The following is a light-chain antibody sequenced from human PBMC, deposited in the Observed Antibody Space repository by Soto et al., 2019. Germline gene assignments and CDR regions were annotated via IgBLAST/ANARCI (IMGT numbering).Light chain of an antibody. CDR1: QSIGTY. CDR3: QQYCRSGT. V-gene: IGKV3-11*01. Sequence: EIVLPQYTATLSFSPWERSTLSCRASQSIGTYLAWYQQKPGQAPRLLIYDASNRATGIPARFSGSGSGTDFTLTIISLEPEDLAVYYCQQYCRSGTFGQGTKV. J-gene: IGKJ1*01. CDR2: DAS.